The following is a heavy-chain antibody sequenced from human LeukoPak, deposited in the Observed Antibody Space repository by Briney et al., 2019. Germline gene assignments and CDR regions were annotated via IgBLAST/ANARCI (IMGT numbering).Heavy chain of an antibody. Sequence: SETLSLTCTVSGGSISSYYWSWTRQPPGKGLEWIGYIYYSGSTNYNPSLKSRVTISVDTSKNQFSLKLSSVTAADTAVYYCARDYYDSSGYYVNDYWGQGTLVTVSS. J-gene: IGHJ4*02. CDR2: IYYSGST. D-gene: IGHD3-22*01. CDR3: ARDYYDSSGYYVNDY. CDR1: GGSISSYY. V-gene: IGHV4-59*01.